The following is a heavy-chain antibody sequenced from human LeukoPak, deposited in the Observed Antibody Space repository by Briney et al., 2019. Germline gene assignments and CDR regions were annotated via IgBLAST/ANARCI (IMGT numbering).Heavy chain of an antibody. CDR2: IKGDGSST. V-gene: IGHV3-74*01. D-gene: IGHD3-22*01. Sequence: GGSLRLSCAASGFTFSSYWMHWVRHTPGKGLVWVSRIKGDGSSTSYADSVKGRFTISRDNAKNTLYLQMNSLRAEDTAVYYCAREVYYYDSSGSPPGDWGQGTLVTVSS. CDR3: AREVYYYDSSGSPPGD. J-gene: IGHJ4*02. CDR1: GFTFSSYW.